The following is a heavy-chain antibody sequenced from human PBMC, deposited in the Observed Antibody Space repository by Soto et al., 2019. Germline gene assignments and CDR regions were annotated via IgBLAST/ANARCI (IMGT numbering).Heavy chain of an antibody. CDR3: AKKIFTFGGVTFDC. CDR1: GFTFSNYG. D-gene: IGHD3-16*01. Sequence: QVQLVESGGGVVQPGRSLRLSCAASGFTFSNYGMHWVRQAPGKGLEWVAVISYDGNNKYFSDSVKGRFTISRDNSKNTLYLQMNSLRLEDTAVYYCAKKIFTFGGVTFDCWGQGTLVTVSS. J-gene: IGHJ4*02. CDR2: ISYDGNNK. V-gene: IGHV3-30*18.